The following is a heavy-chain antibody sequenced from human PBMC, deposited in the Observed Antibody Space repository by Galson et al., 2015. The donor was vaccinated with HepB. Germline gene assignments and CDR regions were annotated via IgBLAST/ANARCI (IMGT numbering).Heavy chain of an antibody. CDR2: INSDGSST. CDR1: GFTFSSYW. V-gene: IGHV3-74*01. D-gene: IGHD5-24*01. Sequence: SLRLSCAASGFTFSSYWMHWVRQAPGKGLVWVSRINSDGSSTSYADSVKGRFTISRDNAKNTLYLQMNSLRAEDTAVYYCAGDHRYTSPFDYWGQGTLVTVSS. J-gene: IGHJ4*02. CDR3: AGDHRYTSPFDY.